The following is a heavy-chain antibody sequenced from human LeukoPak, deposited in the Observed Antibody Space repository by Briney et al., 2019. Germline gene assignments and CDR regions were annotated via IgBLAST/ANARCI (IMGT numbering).Heavy chain of an antibody. CDR2: ISRTGNSI. D-gene: IGHD6-13*01. J-gene: IGHJ4*02. CDR3: ARGPYSSNWYIDY. V-gene: IGHV3-48*03. Sequence: GGSLRLSCAASGFTLSSYEMNWVRLAPGKGLEWISYISRTGNSIYYADSVKGRFTISRDSAKNSLYLQMNSLRAEDTAVYYCARGPYSSNWYIDYWGQGTLVTVAS. CDR1: GFTLSSYE.